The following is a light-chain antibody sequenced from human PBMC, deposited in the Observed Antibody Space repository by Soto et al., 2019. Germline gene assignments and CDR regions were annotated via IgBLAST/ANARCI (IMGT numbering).Light chain of an antibody. Sequence: QSALTQPASVSGSPGQSITISRTGTSSDVGGYNYVSWYQQHPGKAPKLIIYEVSNRPSGVSNHFSGSKSGNTASLTISGLQAEDEADYYCSSYTSSSTWVFGGGTKLTVL. J-gene: IGLJ3*02. CDR2: EVS. CDR1: SSDVGGYNY. CDR3: SSYTSSSTWV. V-gene: IGLV2-14*01.